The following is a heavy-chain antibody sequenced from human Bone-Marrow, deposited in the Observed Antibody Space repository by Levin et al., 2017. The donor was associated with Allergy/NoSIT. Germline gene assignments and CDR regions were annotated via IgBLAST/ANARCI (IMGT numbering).Heavy chain of an antibody. CDR2: IKQDGSGR. CDR3: ARDGRAVAGYYYYNGMDV. Sequence: GGSLRLSCEASGFSFSNYWMTWVRQAPGKGLEWVAFIKQDGSGRIYVDSVKGRFTISRDNGKNSLYLQMNSLRAEDTAVYYCARDGRAVAGYYYYNGMDVWGQGTTVTVSS. D-gene: IGHD6-19*01. J-gene: IGHJ6*02. V-gene: IGHV3-7*01. CDR1: GFSFSNYW.